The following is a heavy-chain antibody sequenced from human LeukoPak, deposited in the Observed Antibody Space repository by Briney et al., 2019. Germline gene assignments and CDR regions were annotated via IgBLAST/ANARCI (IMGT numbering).Heavy chain of an antibody. Sequence: AGGSLRLSCAASGFTFSSYAMSWVRQAPGKGLEWVSAISGSGGSTYYADSVKGRFTISRDNSKNTLYLQMNSLRAEDTAVYYCARDADYYDSSGYYRVFDYWGQGTLVTVSS. D-gene: IGHD3-22*01. J-gene: IGHJ4*02. CDR2: ISGSGGST. V-gene: IGHV3-23*01. CDR3: ARDADYYDSSGYYRVFDY. CDR1: GFTFSSYA.